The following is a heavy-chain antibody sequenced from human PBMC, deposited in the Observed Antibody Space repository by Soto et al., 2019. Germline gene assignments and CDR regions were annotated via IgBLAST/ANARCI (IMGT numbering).Heavy chain of an antibody. CDR1: GFTFSISW. CDR2: INSDGSTT. Sequence: HPGGSLRLSCAASGFTFSISWMHWVRQAPGKGLVWVSRINSDGSTTDYADSVKGRFTISRDNAKNTLYLQMNSLRADDTAVYHCARDLVGFPRYYFDYWGQGTLVTVSS. V-gene: IGHV3-74*01. J-gene: IGHJ4*02. D-gene: IGHD2-21*01. CDR3: ARDLVGFPRYYFDY.